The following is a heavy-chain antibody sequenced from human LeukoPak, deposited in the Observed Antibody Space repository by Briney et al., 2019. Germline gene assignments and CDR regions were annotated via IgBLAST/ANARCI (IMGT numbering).Heavy chain of an antibody. Sequence: GGSLRLSCAASGFTFSSYAMSWVRQAPGKGLEWVSSISSSSYIYYADSVKGRFTISRDNAKNSLYLQMNSLRAEDTAVYYCARAAVTTVDYWGQGTLVTVSS. CDR1: GFTFSSYA. CDR3: ARAAVTTVDY. CDR2: ISSSSYI. J-gene: IGHJ4*02. V-gene: IGHV3-21*01. D-gene: IGHD4-17*01.